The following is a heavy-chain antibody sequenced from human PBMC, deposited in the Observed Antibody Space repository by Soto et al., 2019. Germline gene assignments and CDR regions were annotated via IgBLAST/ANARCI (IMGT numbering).Heavy chain of an antibody. J-gene: IGHJ4*02. CDR1: GGTFSSYA. CDR2: IIPIFGTA. CDR3: ARTDEDRRDGYNILAY. D-gene: IGHD5-12*01. Sequence: QVQLVQSGAEVKKPGSSVKVSCKASGGTFSSYAISWVRQAPGQGLEWMGGIIPIFGTANYAQNFQGRVTITADASPSTAHMELGSLRSADTAVYSCARTDEDRRDGYNILAYWGQGTLVTVSS. V-gene: IGHV1-69*01.